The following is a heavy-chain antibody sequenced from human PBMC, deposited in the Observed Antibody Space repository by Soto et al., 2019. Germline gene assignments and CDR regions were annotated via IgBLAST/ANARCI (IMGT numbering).Heavy chain of an antibody. CDR2: IYHSGST. Sequence: LSLTCAVSGGSISSSNWWSWVRQPPGKGLEWIGEIYHSGSTNYNPSLKSRVTISVDKSKNQFSLKLSSVTAADTAVYYCARGWTYYYGSGSYYKRKYFDYWGQGTLVTVSS. D-gene: IGHD3-10*01. J-gene: IGHJ4*02. CDR1: GGSISSSNW. V-gene: IGHV4-4*02. CDR3: ARGWTYYYGSGSYYKRKYFDY.